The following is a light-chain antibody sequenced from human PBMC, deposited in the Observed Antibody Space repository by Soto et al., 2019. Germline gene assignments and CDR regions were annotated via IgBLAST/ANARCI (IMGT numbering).Light chain of an antibody. V-gene: IGKV1-39*01. CDR1: HIVSTY. CDR2: SPI. CDR3: QHTFRSPRR. Sequence: DIQLTQSPPSLSASVVDTITITFLGSHIVSTYLNLYQQRPVKAPSLLIYSPISLQSGVPSRFSGSGSGTDFTLTIRNLQPEDFAVYYCQHTFRSPRRFGQGTRCIS. J-gene: IGKJ1*01.